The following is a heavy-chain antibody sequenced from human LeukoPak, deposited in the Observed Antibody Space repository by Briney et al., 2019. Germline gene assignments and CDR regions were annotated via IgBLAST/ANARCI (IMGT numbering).Heavy chain of an antibody. V-gene: IGHV3-23*01. D-gene: IGHD1-26*01. CDR3: AKDCRSGSYSNWFDP. Sequence: GSLRLSCAASGFTFSSYAMSWVRQAPGKGLEWVSAISGSGGSTYYADSVKGRFTISRDNSKNTLYLQMNSLRAEDTAVYYCAKDCRSGSYSNWFDPWGQGTLVTVSS. J-gene: IGHJ5*02. CDR1: GFTFSSYA. CDR2: ISGSGGST.